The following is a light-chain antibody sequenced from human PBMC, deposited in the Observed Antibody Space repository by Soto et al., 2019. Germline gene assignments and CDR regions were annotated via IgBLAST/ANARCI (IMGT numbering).Light chain of an antibody. CDR1: SGDVGSYIH. J-gene: IGLJ1*01. Sequence: QSALTQPRSVSGSPGQSVSISCTGTSGDVGSYIHVSWYQQHPGKAPKLMIYDVDERPSGVPDRFSGSKSGNTASLTISGPQAEDEADYYCCSYAGRYTSSLVFGAGTKLTVL. V-gene: IGLV2-11*01. CDR3: CSYAGRYTSSLV. CDR2: DVD.